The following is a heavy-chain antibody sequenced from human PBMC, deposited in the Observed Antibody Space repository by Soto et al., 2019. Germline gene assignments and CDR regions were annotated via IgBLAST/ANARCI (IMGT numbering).Heavy chain of an antibody. D-gene: IGHD1-26*01. Sequence: QVQLQEWGPGLVKPSQTLSLTCTVSGGSIRNGDYYWGWIRQPPGKGLEWIGYVYYSGTTYSHPSLTSRVSISVDPSENQFSLRLTPVTAADTAVYYCVTVNLVGAAYYFDYWGPGTLVTVSS. J-gene: IGHJ4*02. CDR2: VYYSGTT. V-gene: IGHV4-30-4*01. CDR1: GGSIRNGDYY. CDR3: VTVNLVGAAYYFDY.